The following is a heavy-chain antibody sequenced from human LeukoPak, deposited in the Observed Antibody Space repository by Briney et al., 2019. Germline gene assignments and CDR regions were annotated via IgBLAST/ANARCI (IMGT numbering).Heavy chain of an antibody. V-gene: IGHV5-51*01. J-gene: IGHJ4*02. CDR3: ARSFSMVRVVTVNFDH. D-gene: IGHD3-10*01. Sequence: NLGESLKISCKGSGYSFTSYWIGWVRQMPGKGLEWMGIIYPGDSTTIYSPSFEGQVTMSADKSISTAYLQWSSLKASDTAKYYCARSFSMVRVVTVNFDHWGQGTLVTVSS. CDR1: GYSFTSYW. CDR2: IYPGDSTT.